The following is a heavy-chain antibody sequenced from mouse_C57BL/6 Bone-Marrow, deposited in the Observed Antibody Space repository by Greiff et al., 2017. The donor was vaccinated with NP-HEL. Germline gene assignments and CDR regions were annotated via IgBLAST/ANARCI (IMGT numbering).Heavy chain of an antibody. V-gene: IGHV10-1*01. CDR3: VRGTTVVATDAMDY. CDR1: GFSFNTYA. Sequence: GGGLVQPKGSLKLSCAASGFSFNTYAMNWVRQAPGKGLEWVARIRSKSNNYATYYADSVKDRFTISRDDSESMLYLQMNNLKTEDTAMYYCVRGTTVVATDAMDYWGQGTSVTVSS. J-gene: IGHJ4*01. CDR2: IRSKSNNYAT. D-gene: IGHD1-1*01.